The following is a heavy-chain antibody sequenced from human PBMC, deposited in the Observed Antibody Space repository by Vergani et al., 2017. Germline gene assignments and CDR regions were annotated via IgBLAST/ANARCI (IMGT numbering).Heavy chain of an antibody. V-gene: IGHV1-69*13. CDR2: IIPIFGTA. CDR1: GGTFSNYA. CDR3: ARGYDIGYYGLDV. Sequence: QVQLVQSGAEVKKPGSSVKVSCKASGGTFSNYALSWVRQAPGQGLEWMGRIIPIFGTANYAKKFQGRVTSTADDSTSTAYMVLSSLRSDDTAVYYCARGYDIGYYGLDVWGQGTTVTVSS. J-gene: IGHJ6*02. D-gene: IGHD5-12*01.